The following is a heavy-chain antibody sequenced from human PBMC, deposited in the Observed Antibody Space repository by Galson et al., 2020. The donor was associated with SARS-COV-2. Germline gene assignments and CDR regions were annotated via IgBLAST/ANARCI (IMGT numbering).Heavy chain of an antibody. CDR2: IYYSGST. Sequence: SETLSLTCSVSGASISSYYWSWIRQPPGKGLEWIGYIYYSGSTYYSPSLTSRVTISLSTSENRFSLKLSSVTAADTAVYFCARVNTIFGVLIPFFDYWGQGTLVTVSS. J-gene: IGHJ4*02. CDR3: ARVNTIFGVLIPFFDY. CDR1: GASISSYY. V-gene: IGHV4-59*01. D-gene: IGHD3-3*01.